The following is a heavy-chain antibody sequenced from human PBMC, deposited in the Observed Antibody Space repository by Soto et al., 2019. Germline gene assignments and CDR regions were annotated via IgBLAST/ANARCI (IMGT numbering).Heavy chain of an antibody. CDR2: MSHSGGT. CDR3: ARVERGTATTVVDAFDI. V-gene: IGHV4-34*01. Sequence: QEQLQQWGAGLLKPSETLSLTCAVYGGFVSSGNYYWSWIRQPPGKGLEWIGEMSHSGGTHFNPSLNSPATRSVDTSKNQFSLKMRSVTAADTALYYCARVERGTATTVVDAFDIWGPGTMVTVSS. J-gene: IGHJ3*02. D-gene: IGHD1-1*01. CDR1: GGFVSSGNYY.